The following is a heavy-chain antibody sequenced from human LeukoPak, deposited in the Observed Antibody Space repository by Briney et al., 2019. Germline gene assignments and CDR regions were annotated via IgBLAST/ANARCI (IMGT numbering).Heavy chain of an antibody. D-gene: IGHD1-7*01. CDR2: ISYDGSDT. J-gene: IGHJ4*02. Sequence: GGSLRLSCAGSGFTFNNYGMHWVRQAPGKGLEWVAHISYDGSDTYYADSVKGRFTISRDNSKNTLYLQMNSLRTEDTAVYYCAKNRVVFNWNYAYYFDDWGQGTLVTVSS. CDR1: GFTFNNYG. CDR3: AKNRVVFNWNYAYYFDD. V-gene: IGHV3-30*18.